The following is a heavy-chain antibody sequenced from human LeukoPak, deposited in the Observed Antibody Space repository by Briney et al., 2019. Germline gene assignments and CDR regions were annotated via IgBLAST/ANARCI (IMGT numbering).Heavy chain of an antibody. CDR2: IYYSGST. J-gene: IGHJ6*02. CDR1: GGSISSYY. Sequence: SETLSLTCTVSGGSISSYYWNWIRQPPGKGLEWIGYIYYSGSTNYNPSLKSRVTISVDTSKNQFSLKLSSVTAADTAVYYCARSDVPRSYYYYGMDVWGQGTTVTVSS. CDR3: ARSDVPRSYYYYGMDV. D-gene: IGHD6-6*01. V-gene: IGHV4-59*01.